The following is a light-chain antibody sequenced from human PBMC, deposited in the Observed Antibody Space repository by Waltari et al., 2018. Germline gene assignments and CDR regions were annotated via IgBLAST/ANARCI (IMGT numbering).Light chain of an antibody. V-gene: IGKV1-39*01. CDR2: AAS. CDR1: QSISSY. Sequence: DIQMTQSPSSLSASVGDRVTITCRAKQSISSYLNWYQQKPGKAPKVRIYAASSLQSGVPSRCSGSGSGTDFTLTISSLQPEDFATYYCQQSYSTPITFGQGTRLEIK. J-gene: IGKJ5*01. CDR3: QQSYSTPIT.